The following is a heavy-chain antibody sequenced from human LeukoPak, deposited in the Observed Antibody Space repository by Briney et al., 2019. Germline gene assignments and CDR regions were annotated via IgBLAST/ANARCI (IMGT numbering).Heavy chain of an antibody. CDR3: ARAPGMVNYFDY. CDR1: GGSISSGDYY. D-gene: IGHD2-21*01. V-gene: IGHV4-61*02. J-gene: IGHJ4*02. CDR2: IYTSGST. Sequence: PSQTLSLTCTVSGGSISSGDYYWSWIRQPAGKGLEWIGRIYTSGSTNYNPSLKSRVTISVDTSKNQFSLKLSSVTAADTAVYYCARAPGMVNYFDYWGQGTLVTVSS.